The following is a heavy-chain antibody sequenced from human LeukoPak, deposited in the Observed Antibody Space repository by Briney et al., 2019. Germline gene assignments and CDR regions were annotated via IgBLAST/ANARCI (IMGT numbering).Heavy chain of an antibody. J-gene: IGHJ5*02. CDR3: ARGAYQLPMYNWFDP. Sequence: ASVKVSCKASGYTFTSYGISWVRQAPGQGLEWMGWISAHNGNTNYAQKLQGRVTMTTDTSTSTAYMELRSLRSDDTAVYYCARGAYQLPMYNWFDPWGQGTLVTVSS. CDR2: ISAHNGNT. V-gene: IGHV1-18*01. D-gene: IGHD2-2*01. CDR1: GYTFTSYG.